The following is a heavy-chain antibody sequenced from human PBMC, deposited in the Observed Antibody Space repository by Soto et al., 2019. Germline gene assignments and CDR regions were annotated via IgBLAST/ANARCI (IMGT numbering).Heavy chain of an antibody. Sequence: SETLSLTCAVYGGSFSGYYWSWIRQPPGKGLEWIGEINHSGSTNYNPSLKSRVTISVDTSKNQFSLKLSSVTAADTAVYYCARGQRIVVVPAAVVSYWFDPWGQGTLVTVSS. CDR2: INHSGST. CDR3: ARGQRIVVVPAAVVSYWFDP. D-gene: IGHD2-2*01. CDR1: GGSFSGYY. J-gene: IGHJ5*02. V-gene: IGHV4-34*01.